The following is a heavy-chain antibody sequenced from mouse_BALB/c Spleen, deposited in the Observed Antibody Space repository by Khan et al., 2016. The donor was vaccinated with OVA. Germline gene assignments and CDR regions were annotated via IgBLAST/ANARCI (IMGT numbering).Heavy chain of an antibody. Sequence: VRLQESGPGLVAPSQSLSITCTVSGFSLSRYNIHWVRQTPGKGLEWLGMIWGGGGTDYNSTLKSKLSISKDNSKSQVFLKMNSLQTDDTAMYYCARDDYRYDGYYAMDYWGQGTSVTVSA. CDR1: GFSLSRYN. CDR2: IWGGGGT. CDR3: ARDDYRYDGYYAMDY. D-gene: IGHD2-14*01. J-gene: IGHJ4*01. V-gene: IGHV2-6-4*01.